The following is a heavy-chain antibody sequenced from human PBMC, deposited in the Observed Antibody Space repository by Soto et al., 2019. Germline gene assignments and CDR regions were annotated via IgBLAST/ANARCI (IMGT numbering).Heavy chain of an antibody. CDR2: ISAYNGNT. V-gene: IGHV1-18*01. CDR1: GYTFTSYG. CDR3: ASSGYYYGRITVEE. D-gene: IGHD3-22*01. Sequence: ASVKVSCKASGYTFTSYGISWVRQAPGQGLEWMGWISAYNGNTNYAQKLQGRVTMTTDTSTSTAYMELRSLRSDDTAVYYCASSGYYYGRITVEEWAQGTLVTVSS. J-gene: IGHJ4*02.